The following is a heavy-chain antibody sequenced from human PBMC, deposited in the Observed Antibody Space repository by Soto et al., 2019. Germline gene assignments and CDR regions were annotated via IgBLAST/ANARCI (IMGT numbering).Heavy chain of an antibody. CDR2: FDPEDGET. CDR1: GYTLTELS. J-gene: IGHJ6*02. V-gene: IGHV1-24*01. Sequence: ASVKVSCKVSGYTLTELSMHWVRQAPGKGLEWMGGFDPEDGETIYAQKFQGRVNMTEDTSTDTAYMELSSLRSEDTAVYYCATAWRWSQYYYYGMDVWGQGTTVTVSS. CDR3: ATAWRWSQYYYYGMDV. D-gene: IGHD1-26*01.